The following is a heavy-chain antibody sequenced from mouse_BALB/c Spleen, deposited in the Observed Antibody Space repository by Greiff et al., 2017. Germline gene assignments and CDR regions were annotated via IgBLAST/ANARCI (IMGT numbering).Heavy chain of an antibody. CDR1: GFTFTGYY. J-gene: IGHJ2*01. CDR2: IYPGNVNT. V-gene: IGHV1S56*01. D-gene: IGHD3-3*01. CDR3: ANGGTCDAFDY. Sequence: QVQLMESGAELVKPGASVRISCTASGFTFTGYYMHWVKQRPGQGLEWIGWIYPGNVNTKSNEKFKGKATLTASKSSSTAYMQLSSLTSEDSAVYFCANGGTCDAFDYWGQGTTLTVSS.